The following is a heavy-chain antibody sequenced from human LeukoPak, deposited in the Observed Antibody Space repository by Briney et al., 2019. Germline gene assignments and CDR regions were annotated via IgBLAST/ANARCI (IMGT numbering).Heavy chain of an antibody. Sequence: SETLSLTCTVSGGSISSYYWSWIRQPPGKGLEWIGYIYTSGSTNYNPSLKSRVTISVDTSKNQFSLKLSSVTAADTAVYYCARLFDFWSGDNWFDPWGQGTLVTVSS. CDR1: GGSISSYY. V-gene: IGHV4-4*09. D-gene: IGHD3-3*01. J-gene: IGHJ5*02. CDR2: IYTSGST. CDR3: ARLFDFWSGDNWFDP.